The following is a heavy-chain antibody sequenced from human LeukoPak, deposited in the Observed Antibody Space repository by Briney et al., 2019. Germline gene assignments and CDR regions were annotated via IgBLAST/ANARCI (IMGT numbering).Heavy chain of an antibody. V-gene: IGHV4-4*02. CDR2: IYHTGST. CDR3: LRIYCSSTSCHYFDY. D-gene: IGHD2-2*01. CDR1: GGSISSSNW. Sequence: PSGTLSLTCAVSGGSISSSNWWSWVRPPPGKGLDWIGEIYHTGSTNYNPSLESRATISVDNSRNQFSLKLTSVTAADTAVYFCLRIYCSSTSCHYFDYWGQGTLVTVSS. J-gene: IGHJ4*02.